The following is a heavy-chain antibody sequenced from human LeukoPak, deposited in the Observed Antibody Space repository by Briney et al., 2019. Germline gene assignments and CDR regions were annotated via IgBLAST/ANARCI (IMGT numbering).Heavy chain of an antibody. CDR2: IIPIFGTA. D-gene: IGHD7-27*01. CDR3: ARVDWGKLYFDY. Sequence: SVKVSCKASGGTFSSYAISWVRQAPGQGLEWMGGIIPIFGTANYAQKFQGRVTITTDESTSTAYMELSSLRSEDTAVFYCARVDWGKLYFDYWGQGTLVTVSS. J-gene: IGHJ4*02. V-gene: IGHV1-69*05. CDR1: GGTFSSYA.